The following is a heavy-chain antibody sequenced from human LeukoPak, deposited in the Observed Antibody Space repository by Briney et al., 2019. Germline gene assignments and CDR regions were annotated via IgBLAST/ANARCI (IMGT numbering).Heavy chain of an antibody. CDR1: GFTFSSYW. Sequence: GGFLRLSCAASGFTFSSYWMSWVRQAPGKGLEWVAIIKEDGSEKYYVDSVKGRFTISRDNAKNSVYLQMNSLRAEDTAVYYCARDRGDSGLWSGYDCWGQGTLVTVSS. CDR3: ARDRGDSGLWSGYDC. J-gene: IGHJ4*02. D-gene: IGHD3-3*01. V-gene: IGHV3-7*01. CDR2: IKEDGSEK.